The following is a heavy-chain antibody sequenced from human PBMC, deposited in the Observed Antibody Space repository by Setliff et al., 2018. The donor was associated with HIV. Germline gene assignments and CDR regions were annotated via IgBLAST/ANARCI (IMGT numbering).Heavy chain of an antibody. Sequence: SETLSLTCTVSGGSISSSSYYWGWIRQPPGKGLEWIGSIFNDGKTYYNPSLKSRVTIPMDTSTNQFSLKLTSVTAADTAVYFCARHFPSISLFFGDPGPFDRWGQGALVTVSS. CDR2: IFNDGKT. V-gene: IGHV4-39*01. D-gene: IGHD3-10*01. J-gene: IGHJ4*02. CDR3: ARHFPSISLFFGDPGPFDR. CDR1: GGSISSSSYY.